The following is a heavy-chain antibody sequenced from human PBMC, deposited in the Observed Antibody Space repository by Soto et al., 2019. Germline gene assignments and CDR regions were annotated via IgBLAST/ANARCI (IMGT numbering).Heavy chain of an antibody. V-gene: IGHV3-66*01. J-gene: IGHJ5*02. CDR2: IYSGGST. CDR3: AGSPSSGCP. CDR1: GFTVSNSY. D-gene: IGHD6-25*01. Sequence: EVQLVESGGGLVQPGGSLRLSCAASGFTVSNSYMIWVRQAPGKGLEWVSLIYSGGSTYYADSVKGRFTISRNNSRNTLHLQMNSLRAEDTSVYYCAGSPSSGCPWGQGTPVTVSS.